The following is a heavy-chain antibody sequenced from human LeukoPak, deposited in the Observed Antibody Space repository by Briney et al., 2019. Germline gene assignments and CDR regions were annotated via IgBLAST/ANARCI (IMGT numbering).Heavy chain of an antibody. CDR3: AYNRNFALDN. D-gene: IGHD1-14*01. V-gene: IGHV4/OR15-8*01. Sequence: SETLSLTCAVSGASIASHSWWSWVRQPPGKGLEWIGEVYHSGGSNYKPSLKSRVTISVDTSRNHFSLKLTSVTAADTAVYFCAYNRNFALDNWGQGTLVTVSS. CDR1: GASIASHSW. CDR2: VYHSGGS. J-gene: IGHJ4*01.